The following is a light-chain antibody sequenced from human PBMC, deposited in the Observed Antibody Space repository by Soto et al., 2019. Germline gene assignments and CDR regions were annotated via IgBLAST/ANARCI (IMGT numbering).Light chain of an antibody. CDR1: QSISSW. Sequence: DIQMTKYPSTLSASVGDRVTITCRASQSISSWLAWYQQKPGKAPKLLIYDASSLESGVPSRFSGSGSGTEFTLTISSLQPDDFATYYCQQYNSYSGTFGQGTKV. CDR2: DAS. V-gene: IGKV1-5*01. J-gene: IGKJ1*01. CDR3: QQYNSYSGT.